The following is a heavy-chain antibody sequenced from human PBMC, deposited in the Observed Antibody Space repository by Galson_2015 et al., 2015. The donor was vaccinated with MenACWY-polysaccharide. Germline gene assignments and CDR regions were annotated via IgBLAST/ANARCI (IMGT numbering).Heavy chain of an antibody. D-gene: IGHD3-10*02. CDR1: GASITSDGHY. Sequence: TCTVSGASITSDGHYWSWVRQLPGNDLEWIAYIYFSGSTFHNPSLKSRVTMSVDTSKKHFSLNLISVTAADTALYFCARGNVGGYFFDHWGQGIPVIVSS. V-gene: IGHV4-31*03. CDR2: IYFSGST. J-gene: IGHJ4*02. CDR3: ARGNVGGYFFDH.